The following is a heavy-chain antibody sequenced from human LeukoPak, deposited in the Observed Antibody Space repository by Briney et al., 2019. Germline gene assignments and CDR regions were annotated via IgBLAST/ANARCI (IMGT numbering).Heavy chain of an antibody. J-gene: IGHJ4*02. CDR3: AKEASSGSFAFDY. CDR2: ISYDGSNK. Sequence: GGSLRLSCAASGFTVSSNYMSWVRQAPGKGLEWVAVISYDGSNKYYADSVKGRFTISRDNSKNTLYLQMNSLRAEDTAVYYCAKEASSGSFAFDYWGQGTLVTVSS. V-gene: IGHV3-30*18. CDR1: GFTVSSNY. D-gene: IGHD1-26*01.